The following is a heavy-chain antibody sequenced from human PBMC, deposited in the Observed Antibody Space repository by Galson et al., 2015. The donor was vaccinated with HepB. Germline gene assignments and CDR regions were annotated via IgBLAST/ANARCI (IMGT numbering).Heavy chain of an antibody. CDR1: GFTFSDYY. D-gene: IGHD3-10*01. J-gene: IGHJ4*02. CDR3: ARVGLRRGPYYFDY. V-gene: IGHV3-11*06. CDR2: ISSSSSYT. Sequence: SLRLSCAASGFTFSDYYMSWIRQAPGKGLEWVSYISSSSSYTNYADSVKGRFTISRDNAKNSLYLQMNSLRAEDTAVYYCARVGLRRGPYYFDYWGQGTLVTVSS.